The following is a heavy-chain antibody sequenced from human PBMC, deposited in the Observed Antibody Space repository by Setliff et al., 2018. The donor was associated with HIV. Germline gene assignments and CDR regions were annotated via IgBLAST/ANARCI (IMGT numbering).Heavy chain of an antibody. CDR3: ARDLHANFHVIEI. V-gene: IGHV4-59*12. CDR2: VYHSGST. Sequence: SETLSLTCTVSGGSISSDYWSWIRQPPGKGLEWIGYVYHSGSTNYNPSLKSRVTISVDTSKNQFSMKLRSVTAADTAVYYCARDLHANFHVIEIWGPGTMVTVSS. D-gene: IGHD3-16*02. J-gene: IGHJ3*02. CDR1: GGSISSDY.